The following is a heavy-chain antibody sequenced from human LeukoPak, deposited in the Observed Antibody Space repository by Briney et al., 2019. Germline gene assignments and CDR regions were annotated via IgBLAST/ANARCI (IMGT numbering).Heavy chain of an antibody. D-gene: IGHD3-10*01. V-gene: IGHV3-23*01. CDR3: AKDRPNYFGSNGHYYRRNGDS. CDR2: ITSSGDTT. CDR1: GFTFSIYA. J-gene: IGHJ5*01. Sequence: GGSLRLSRTASGFTFSIYAMSWVRQAPGRGLEGVSAITSSGDTTFYADSVRGWFTISRDNSKNTLYLQMSSLRAEDTAVFYCAKDRPNYFGSNGHYYRRNGDSWGQGTLVTVSS.